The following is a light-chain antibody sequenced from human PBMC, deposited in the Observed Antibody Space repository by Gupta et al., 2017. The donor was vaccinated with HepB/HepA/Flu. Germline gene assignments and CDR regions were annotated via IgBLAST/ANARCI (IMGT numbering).Light chain of an antibody. V-gene: IGKV3-20*01. Sequence: IVLTQSPGTLSLSPGEGATLSCKTSQSINSNYLAWYQQKPGQTPRLVIYDTSSRDTGIPDRFSGSGYGTEFTLTISRWEPEDFAMYYCQLYGSYPLPAFGEGTKIEIK. J-gene: IGKJ2*01. CDR1: QSINSNY. CDR3: QLYGSYPLPA. CDR2: DTS.